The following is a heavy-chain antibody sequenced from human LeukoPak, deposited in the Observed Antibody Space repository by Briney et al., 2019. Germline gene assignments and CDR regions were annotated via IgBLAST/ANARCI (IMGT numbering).Heavy chain of an antibody. D-gene: IGHD6-13*01. CDR2: INHSGST. CDR1: GGSFSGYY. Sequence: TSETLSLTCAVYGGSFSGYYWSWIRQPPGKGLEWIGEINHSGSTNYNPSLKSRVTISVDTSKNQFSLKLSSVTAADTAVYYCARLAAAGRYYYYMDVWGKGTTVTISS. CDR3: ARLAAAGRYYYYMDV. J-gene: IGHJ6*03. V-gene: IGHV4-34*01.